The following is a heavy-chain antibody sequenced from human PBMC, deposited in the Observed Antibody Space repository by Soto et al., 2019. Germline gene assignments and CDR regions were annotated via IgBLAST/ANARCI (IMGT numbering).Heavy chain of an antibody. CDR2: ISSSSSYI. CDR1: GFTFSSYS. D-gene: IGHD6-6*01. V-gene: IGHV3-21*01. J-gene: IGHJ4*02. CDR3: ARDWAALPSSSSPLDY. Sequence: NPGGSLRLSCAASGFTFSSYSMNWVRQAPGKGLEWVSSISSSSSYIYYADSVKGRFTISRDNAKNSLYLQMNSLRAEDTAVYYCARDWAALPSSSSPLDYWGQGTLVTVSS.